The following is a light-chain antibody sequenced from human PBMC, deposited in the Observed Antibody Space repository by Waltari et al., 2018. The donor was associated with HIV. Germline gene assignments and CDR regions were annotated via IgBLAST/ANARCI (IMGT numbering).Light chain of an antibody. V-gene: IGLV1-51*01. J-gene: IGLJ2*01. CDR1: SSNIGNNY. CDR2: DNN. CDR3: GTWDNSLSAGV. Sequence: QSVLTQPPSVSAAPGQKVTISCSGSSSNIGNNYVSWYQQLPGTAPKLLICDNNKRPSGISDRFSGAKAGTSATLGITGLQTGDEADYYCGTWDNSLSAGVFGGGTRLTVL.